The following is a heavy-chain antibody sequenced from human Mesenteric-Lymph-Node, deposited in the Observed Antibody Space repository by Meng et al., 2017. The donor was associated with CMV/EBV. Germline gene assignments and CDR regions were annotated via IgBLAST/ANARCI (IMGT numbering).Heavy chain of an antibody. Sequence: GESLKISCAASAFTFSSYAMHWVRQVPGKGLEWVAVTSYDGSNKYYADYVKGRFTISRDNSKNTLYLQMNSLRAEDTAVYYCARGRYYYDSGNYYFDYWGQGTLVTVSS. D-gene: IGHD3-10*01. CDR2: TSYDGSNK. CDR3: ARGRYYYDSGNYYFDY. CDR1: AFTFSSYA. J-gene: IGHJ4*02. V-gene: IGHV3-30*04.